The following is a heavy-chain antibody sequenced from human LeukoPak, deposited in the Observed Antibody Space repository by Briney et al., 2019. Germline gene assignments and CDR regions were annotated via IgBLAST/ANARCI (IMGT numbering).Heavy chain of an antibody. Sequence: PGGSLRLSCAASGFTFSSYEMSWVRQAPGKGLEWVSYISSSGSTIYYADFVKGRFTISRDNAKNSLYLQMNSLRAEDTAVYYCASERPLDSSKYYYYMDVWGKGTTVTVSS. V-gene: IGHV3-48*03. J-gene: IGHJ6*03. CDR1: GFTFSSYE. CDR2: ISSSGSTI. D-gene: IGHD3-22*01. CDR3: ASERPLDSSKYYYYMDV.